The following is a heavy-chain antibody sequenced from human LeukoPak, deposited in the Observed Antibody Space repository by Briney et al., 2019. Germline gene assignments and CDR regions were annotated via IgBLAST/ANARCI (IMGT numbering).Heavy chain of an antibody. CDR1: GFTFSSYA. V-gene: IGHV3-23*01. J-gene: IGHJ4*02. Sequence: PGGSLRLSCAASGFTFSSYAMSWVRQAPGKGLEWVSAISGSGGSTYYADSVKGRFTISRDNSKNILYLQMNSLGAEDTALYYCAKGGTVPQQFWGQGTLVTVSS. D-gene: IGHD3-16*01. CDR2: ISGSGGST. CDR3: AKGGTVPQQF.